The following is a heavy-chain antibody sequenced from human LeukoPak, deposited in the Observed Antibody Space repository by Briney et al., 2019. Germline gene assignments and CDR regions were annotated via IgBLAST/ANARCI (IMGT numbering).Heavy chain of an antibody. D-gene: IGHD6-6*01. CDR1: GFTFSDYY. CDR2: ISSSGSTI. CDR3: ARDFTSSSNAFDI. J-gene: IGHJ3*02. Sequence: GGSLRLSCAASGFTFSDYYMSWIRQAPGKGLEWVSYISSSGSTIYYADSVKGRFTISRDNAKNSLYLQMNSLRAEDTAVYYCARDFTSSSNAFDIWGQGTMVTVSS. V-gene: IGHV3-11*04.